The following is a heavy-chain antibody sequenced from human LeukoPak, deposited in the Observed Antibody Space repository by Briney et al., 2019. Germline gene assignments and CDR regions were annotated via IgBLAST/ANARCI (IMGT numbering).Heavy chain of an antibody. CDR1: GFTFSDYA. D-gene: IGHD6-13*01. CDR2: ISYDGNNK. Sequence: GRSLRLSCVGSGFTFSDYAIHWVRQAPGRGLEWVAVISYDGNNKYYGDSVKGRFTISRDNSKNTLYLQMDSLGAEETAVYYCARERIAATGTGWFDPWGRGTLVTVSS. J-gene: IGHJ5*02. V-gene: IGHV3-30*04. CDR3: ARERIAATGTGWFDP.